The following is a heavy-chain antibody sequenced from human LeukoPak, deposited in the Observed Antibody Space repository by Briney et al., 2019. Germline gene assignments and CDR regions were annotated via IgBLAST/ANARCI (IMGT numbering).Heavy chain of an antibody. V-gene: IGHV1-2*02. D-gene: IGHD4-11*01. CDR3: ARGDSGNYNLLDL. Sequence: VASVKVSCKASGYTFTGYYMHWVRQAPGQGLEWMGWINPNSGGTNYAQKFQGRVTMTRDTSITTAYMELSSLKSDDTAVYYCARGDSGNYNLLDLWGQGTLVTVSS. CDR1: GYTFTGYY. CDR2: INPNSGGT. J-gene: IGHJ5*02.